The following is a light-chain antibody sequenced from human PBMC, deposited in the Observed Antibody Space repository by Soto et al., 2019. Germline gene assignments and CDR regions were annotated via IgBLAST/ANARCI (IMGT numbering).Light chain of an antibody. V-gene: IGKV1-5*03. CDR3: LQYNSYPLT. CDR2: KAS. Sequence: DIQMTQSPSTLSGSVGDRVTITCRASQTISSWLAWYQQKPGKAPKLLIYKASTLKSGVPSRFSGSGSGTEFTLTISSLQPDDFATYYCLQYNSYPLTFGGGTKVEIK. CDR1: QTISSW. J-gene: IGKJ4*01.